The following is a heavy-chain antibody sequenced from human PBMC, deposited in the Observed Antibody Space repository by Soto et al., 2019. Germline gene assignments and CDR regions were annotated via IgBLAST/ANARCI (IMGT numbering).Heavy chain of an antibody. D-gene: IGHD3-10*01. CDR1: GGTFSSYT. J-gene: IGHJ3*02. Sequence: GASVKVSCKASGGTFSSYTISWVRQAPGQGLEWMGRIIPILGIANYAQKFQGRVTITADKSTSTAYMELSSLRSEDTAVYYCARALLWLDAFDIWGQGTMVTVSS. CDR3: ARALLWLDAFDI. V-gene: IGHV1-69*02. CDR2: IIPILGIA.